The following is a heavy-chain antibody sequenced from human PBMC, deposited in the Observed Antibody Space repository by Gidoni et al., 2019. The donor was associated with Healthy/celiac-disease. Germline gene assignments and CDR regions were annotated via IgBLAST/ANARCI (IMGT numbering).Heavy chain of an antibody. J-gene: IGHJ4*02. V-gene: IGHV3-66*02. CDR2: ICSGGST. CDR3: ARGSRWELPDFDY. D-gene: IGHD1-26*01. Sequence: EVQLVESGGGLIQPGGSLRLSCAASGFTVSRNYMSWVRQAPGRGLGWVSVICSGGSTYYADSVKGRFTISRDNSKNTRYLQMNSLRAEDTAVYYCARGSRWELPDFDYWGQGTLVTVSS. CDR1: GFTVSRNY.